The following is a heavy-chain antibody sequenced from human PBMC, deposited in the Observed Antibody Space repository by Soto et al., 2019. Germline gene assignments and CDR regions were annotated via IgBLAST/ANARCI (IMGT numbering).Heavy chain of an antibody. J-gene: IGHJ4*02. D-gene: IGHD6-13*01. CDR2: IYYSGST. Sequence: SVTMSVTCTVSGGSISSSIYYWGWIRQPPGKGLEWIGSIYYSGSTYYNPSLKSRVTISVDTSKNQFSLKLSSVTAADTAVYYCARRQSSSWYGLWGQGTLVTVSS. CDR3: ARRQSSSWYGL. V-gene: IGHV4-39*01. CDR1: GGSISSSIYY.